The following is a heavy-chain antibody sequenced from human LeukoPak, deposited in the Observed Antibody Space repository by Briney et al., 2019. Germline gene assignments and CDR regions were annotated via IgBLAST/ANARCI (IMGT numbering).Heavy chain of an antibody. J-gene: IGHJ4*02. CDR2: ICYGGST. CDR1: GGSISSGGYY. V-gene: IGHV4-31*03. D-gene: IGHD2-21*02. Sequence: SETLSLTCTVSGGSISSGGYYWSWIRQHPGKGLEWIGYICYGGSTYYYPSLKSRVTISVDTSKNQFSLKLSSVTAADTAVYYCARAIGVTAKYYFDYWGQGTLVTVSS. CDR3: ARAIGVTAKYYFDY.